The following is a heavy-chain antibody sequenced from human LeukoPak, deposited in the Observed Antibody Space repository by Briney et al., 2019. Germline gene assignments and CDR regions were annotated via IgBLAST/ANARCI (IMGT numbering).Heavy chain of an antibody. Sequence: ASVKVSCRASGFSLIVCYMHWVRQAPGQGLEWMGWIGPKSGGTSSAQSFQGRLTMTSDTSISTVYMELSGLRSDDTTTYYCARGPVWGLDYWGLGTLVTVSS. V-gene: IGHV1-2*02. CDR1: GFSLIVCY. D-gene: IGHD7-27*01. CDR3: ARGPVWGLDY. CDR2: IGPKSGGT. J-gene: IGHJ4*02.